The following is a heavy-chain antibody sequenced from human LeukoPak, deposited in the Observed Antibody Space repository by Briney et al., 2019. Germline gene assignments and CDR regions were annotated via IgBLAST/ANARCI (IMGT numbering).Heavy chain of an antibody. J-gene: IGHJ4*02. V-gene: IGHV3-9*01. D-gene: IGHD2-2*01. CDR1: GFTFDDYA. Sequence: GGSLRLSCAASGFTFDDYAMHWVRQAPGKGLEWVSGISWKSDTIGYADSVKGRFTISRDNAKHSLYLQMNSLRAEDTALYYCAKDMGGVPPYYFDNWGQGTLVTVSS. CDR3: AKDMGGVPPYYFDN. CDR2: ISWKSDTI.